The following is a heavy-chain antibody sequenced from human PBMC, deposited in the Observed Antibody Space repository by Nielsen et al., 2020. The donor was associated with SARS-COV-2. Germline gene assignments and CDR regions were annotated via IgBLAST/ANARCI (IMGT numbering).Heavy chain of an antibody. CDR2: INHSGST. D-gene: IGHD1-1*01. V-gene: IGHV4-34*01. CDR3: ARGRWNDAAY. Sequence: SETLSLTCAVYGGSFSGYYWSWIRQPPGKGLEWIGEINHSGSTNYNPSLKSRVTISADTSKNQFSLKLSSVTAADTAVYYCARGRWNDAAYWGQGTLVTVSS. J-gene: IGHJ4*02. CDR1: GGSFSGYY.